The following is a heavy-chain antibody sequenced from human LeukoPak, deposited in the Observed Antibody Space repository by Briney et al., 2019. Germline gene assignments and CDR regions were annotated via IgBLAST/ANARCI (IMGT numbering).Heavy chain of an antibody. CDR3: AKDQVGAADY. Sequence: GGSLRLSCAASGFTFSFYGMQWVRQAPGKGLERVAIIRYDGSNKYYGDSVKGRFSISRDNSKNTLYLQMNSLRAEDTAVYYCAKDQVGAADYWGQGTLVTVSS. CDR1: GFTFSFYG. V-gene: IGHV3-30*02. J-gene: IGHJ4*02. D-gene: IGHD1-26*01. CDR2: IRYDGSNK.